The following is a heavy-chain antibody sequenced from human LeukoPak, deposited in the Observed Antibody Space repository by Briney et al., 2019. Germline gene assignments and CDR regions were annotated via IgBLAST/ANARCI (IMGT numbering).Heavy chain of an antibody. CDR2: IQNTGGT. Sequence: SETLSLTCTVSSASISSYYWGWIRQSPGTRLEWIGYIQNTGGTNYNPSLKSRVSISKDTSKNQFSLQVSSVTAADTAVYYCAKHGSGWSFDYWGQGTLVTVSS. D-gene: IGHD6-19*01. J-gene: IGHJ4*02. CDR3: AKHGSGWSFDY. CDR1: SASISSYY. V-gene: IGHV4-59*01.